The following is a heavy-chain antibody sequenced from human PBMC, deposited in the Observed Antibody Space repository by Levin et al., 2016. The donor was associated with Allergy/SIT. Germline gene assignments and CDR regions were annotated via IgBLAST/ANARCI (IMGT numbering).Heavy chain of an antibody. V-gene: IGHV1-3*01. Sequence: ASVKVSCKASGYTFTSYAMHWVRQAPGQRFEWMGWINPGNAITKYSQKFQGRVTITRDTSATTSYMELSSLRSEDTAVYFCARVRTPVVTPPYIDQWGQGTLVIVSA. CDR1: GYTFTSYA. CDR3: ARVRTPVVTPPYIDQ. J-gene: IGHJ4*02. D-gene: IGHD4-23*01. CDR2: INPGNAIT.